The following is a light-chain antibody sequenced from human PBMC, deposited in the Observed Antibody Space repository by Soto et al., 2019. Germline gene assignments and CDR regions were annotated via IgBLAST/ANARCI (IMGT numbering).Light chain of an antibody. V-gene: IGKV3-20*01. J-gene: IGKJ4*01. CDR3: QQYDSSPLT. CDR2: VAF. Sequence: EIVLTQSPGTLSLSPGERATLSCRASQSVSSSYLAWYQQKPGQAPRLLIYVAFSRATGIPGRFSGSGSGTDFTLTISRLEPEDFAGYYCQQYDSSPLTFGGGTKVEIK. CDR1: QSVSSSY.